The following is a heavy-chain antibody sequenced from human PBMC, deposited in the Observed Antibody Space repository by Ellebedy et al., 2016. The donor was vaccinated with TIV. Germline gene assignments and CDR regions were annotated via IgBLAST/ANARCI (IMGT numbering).Heavy chain of an antibody. Sequence: PGGSLRLSCAASGFTFSSYGMHWVRQAPGKGLEWVALISFDGDIKYYGDSVKGRFTISRDNSKNTLYLQMNSLRAEDTAVYYCARDRETWFGDPTGLDYWGQGTLVTVSS. CDR3: ARDRETWFGDPTGLDY. V-gene: IGHV3-30*03. CDR1: GFTFSSYG. CDR2: ISFDGDIK. D-gene: IGHD3-10*01. J-gene: IGHJ4*02.